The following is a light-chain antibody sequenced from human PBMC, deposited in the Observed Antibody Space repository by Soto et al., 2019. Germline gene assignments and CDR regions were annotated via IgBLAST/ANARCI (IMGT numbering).Light chain of an antibody. CDR1: GHVYSIA. Sequence: VVLTQSPATLSLSPGERPTLPSRPSGHVYSIALAWFQQKPGRTPTLLIFGASTRATDIPDRFSGTGSGTDFSLTINGVEPEDSAVYYCQQYGASPFTFGPGTRVEI. CDR3: QQYGASPFT. J-gene: IGKJ3*01. V-gene: IGKV3-20*01. CDR2: GAS.